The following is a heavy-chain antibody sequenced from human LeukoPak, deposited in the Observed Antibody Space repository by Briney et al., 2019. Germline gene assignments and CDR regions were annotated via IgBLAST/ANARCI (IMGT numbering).Heavy chain of an antibody. CDR3: ARDENDDYLGGLDY. J-gene: IGHJ4*02. CDR2: ISYDGSNK. Sequence: GGSLRLSCAASGFTFSSYAMHWVRQAPGKGLEWVAVISYDGSNKYYADSVKGRFTISRDNSKNTLYLQMNSLRAEDTAVYYCARDENDDYLGGLDYWGQGALVTVSS. V-gene: IGHV3-30-3*01. CDR1: GFTFSSYA. D-gene: IGHD3-16*01.